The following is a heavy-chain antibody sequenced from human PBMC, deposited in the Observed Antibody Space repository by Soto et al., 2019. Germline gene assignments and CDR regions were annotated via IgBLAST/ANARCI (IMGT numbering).Heavy chain of an antibody. V-gene: IGHV3-53*01. Sequence: PVGSLRLSCAASGFTVSSNYMSWVRQAPGKGLEWVSVIYSGGSTYYADSVKGRFTISRDNSKNTLYLQMNSLRAEDTAVYYCARSPPLRYYFDYWGQGTLVTVSS. CDR2: IYSGGST. CDR3: ARSPPLRYYFDY. D-gene: IGHD3-3*01. J-gene: IGHJ4*02. CDR1: GFTVSSNY.